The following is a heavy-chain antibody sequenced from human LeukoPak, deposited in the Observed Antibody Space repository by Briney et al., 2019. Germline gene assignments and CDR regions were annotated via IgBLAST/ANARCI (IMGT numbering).Heavy chain of an antibody. CDR2: IYYSGST. CDR3: ARHYYDSSGYGLDYYYYMDV. Sequence: PSETLSLTCTVSGGSISGYYWSWIRQPPGKGLEWIGYIYYSGSTNYNPSLKSRVTISVDTSKNQFSLKLSSVTAADTAVYYCARHYYDSSGYGLDYYYYMDVWGKGTTVTVSS. D-gene: IGHD3-22*01. V-gene: IGHV4-59*08. J-gene: IGHJ6*03. CDR1: GGSISGYY.